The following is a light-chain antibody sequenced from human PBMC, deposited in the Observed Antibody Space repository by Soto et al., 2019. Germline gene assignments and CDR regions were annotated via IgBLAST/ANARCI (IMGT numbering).Light chain of an antibody. J-gene: IGLJ3*02. CDR3: TSYTSSSTGV. V-gene: IGLV2-14*01. CDR2: EVS. Sequence: QSVLTQPASVSGSPGQSITISCTGTSSDVGGYNYVSWYQQHPGKAPKLMIYEVSNRPSGVSNRFSGSKSGYTASLTISGLQAEDEADYYCTSYTSSSTGVFGGGTKVTVL. CDR1: SSDVGGYNY.